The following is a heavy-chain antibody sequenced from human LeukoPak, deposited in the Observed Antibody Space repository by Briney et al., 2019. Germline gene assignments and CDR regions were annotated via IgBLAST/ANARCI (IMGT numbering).Heavy chain of an antibody. V-gene: IGHV3-30*03. CDR3: ARDSSGYPFDY. D-gene: IGHD3-22*01. Sequence: GGSLRLSCAASGFTFSGYAMNWVRQAPGKGLEWVAVISNDIRNTYYADSVKGRFSISRDNPKNTLYLQTNSQRADDTALYYCARDSSGYPFDYWGQGTLVTVSS. J-gene: IGHJ4*02. CDR2: ISNDIRNT. CDR1: GFTFSGYA.